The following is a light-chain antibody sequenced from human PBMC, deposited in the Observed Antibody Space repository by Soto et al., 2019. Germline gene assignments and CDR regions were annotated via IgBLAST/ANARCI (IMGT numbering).Light chain of an antibody. CDR1: QAIRTS. CDR2: DAS. Sequence: ANQMTQSPSSLSASVGDKVTISCRASQAIRTSLVWYQQRSGRAPNLLIADASSRHSGVPSRFSGSGFGTDFNLTISGLQPEDFATYYCLQDATYPWKFGQGTRVDIK. V-gene: IGKV1-6*01. J-gene: IGKJ1*01. CDR3: LQDATYPWK.